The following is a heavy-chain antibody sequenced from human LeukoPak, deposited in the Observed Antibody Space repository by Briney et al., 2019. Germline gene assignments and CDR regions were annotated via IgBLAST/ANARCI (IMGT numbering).Heavy chain of an antibody. CDR2: ISGSGSNI. CDR1: GFTFSSYA. D-gene: IGHD5-24*01. CDR3: ARRRDGSNSGAFDI. V-gene: IGHV3-23*01. J-gene: IGHJ3*02. Sequence: GGSLRLSCAAAGFTFSSYAMSWVRHAPGKGLEWGSGISGSGSNIYYLDSVKGRFTISRDNSRNTLYLQMISLRGDDTALYYCARRRDGSNSGAFDIWGQGTMVTVFS.